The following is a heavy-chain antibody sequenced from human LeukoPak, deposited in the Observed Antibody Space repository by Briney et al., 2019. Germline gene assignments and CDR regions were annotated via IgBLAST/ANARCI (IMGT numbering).Heavy chain of an antibody. CDR2: INHSGST. J-gene: IGHJ3*02. CDR3: ARPIEYGGNSGAFDI. CDR1: GGSFSGYY. Sequence: PSETLSLTCAVYGGSFSGYYWSWIRQPPGKGLEWIGEINHSGSTNYNPSLKSRVTISVDTSKNQFSLKLTSVTTADTAVYYCARPIEYGGNSGAFDIWGRGTMVTVSS. V-gene: IGHV4-34*01. D-gene: IGHD4-23*01.